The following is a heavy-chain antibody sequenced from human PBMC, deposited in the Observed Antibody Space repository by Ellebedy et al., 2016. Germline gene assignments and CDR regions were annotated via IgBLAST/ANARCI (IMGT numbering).Heavy chain of an antibody. J-gene: IGHJ6*03. V-gene: IGHV3-30-3*01. CDR3: AKDPYNWNSHLTPNYYMDV. CDR2: ISYDGSNK. D-gene: IGHD1-7*01. Sequence: GGSLRLXCAASGFTFSSYAMHWVRQAPGKGLEWVAVISYDGSNKYYADSVKGRFTISRDNSKNTLYLQMNSLRAEDTAVYYCAKDPYNWNSHLTPNYYMDVWGKGTTVTVSS. CDR1: GFTFSSYA.